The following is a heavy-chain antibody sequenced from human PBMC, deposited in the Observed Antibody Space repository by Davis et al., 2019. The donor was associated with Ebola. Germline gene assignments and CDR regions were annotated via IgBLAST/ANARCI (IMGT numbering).Heavy chain of an antibody. CDR2: INAGNGNT. Sequence: AASVKVSCKASGYTFTSYAMHWVRQAPGQRLEWMGWINAGNGNTKYSQKFQGRVTITRDTSASTAYMELSSLRSDDTAVYYCARHTRRRSSGWYGDYYYYGMDVWGQGTTVTVSS. J-gene: IGHJ6*02. CDR1: GYTFTSYA. V-gene: IGHV1-3*01. CDR3: ARHTRRRSSGWYGDYYYYGMDV. D-gene: IGHD6-19*01.